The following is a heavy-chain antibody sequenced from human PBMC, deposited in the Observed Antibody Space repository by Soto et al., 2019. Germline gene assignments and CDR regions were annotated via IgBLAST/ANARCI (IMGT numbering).Heavy chain of an antibody. D-gene: IGHD6-19*01. Sequence: EVQLVESGGGLVQHGRSLRLSCAASGFTFDDYAMHWVRQAPGKGLEWVSGISWNSGSIGYAVSVKGRFTISRDNAKNSVYLQMNSLRAEVTVLYYCAKVAVAGTRTDVFDIWGQGTMVTGSS. V-gene: IGHV3-9*01. J-gene: IGHJ3*02. CDR3: AKVAVAGTRTDVFDI. CDR1: GFTFDDYA. CDR2: ISWNSGSI.